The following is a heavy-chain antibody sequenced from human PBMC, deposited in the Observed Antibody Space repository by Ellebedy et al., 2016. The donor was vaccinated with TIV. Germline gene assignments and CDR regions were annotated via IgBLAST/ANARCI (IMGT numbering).Heavy chain of an antibody. V-gene: IGHV1-2*04. CDR1: GYTFTAYY. J-gene: IGHJ4*02. Sequence: AASVKVSCKASGYTFTAYYMHWVRQAPGQGLEWMGWINPNSGGTHYAQKFQGWVTMTRDTSISTAYMALRRLRSDDTAVYYCARLYGSGSYYAFDYWGQGTLVTVSS. D-gene: IGHD3-10*01. CDR2: INPNSGGT. CDR3: ARLYGSGSYYAFDY.